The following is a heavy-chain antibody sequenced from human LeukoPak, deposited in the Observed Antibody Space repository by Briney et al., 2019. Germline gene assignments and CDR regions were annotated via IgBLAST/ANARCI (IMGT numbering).Heavy chain of an antibody. Sequence: AGGSLRLSCAASGFTFSSYWMHWVRQAPGKGLVWVSRINSDGSSTSYADSVKGRFTISRDNAKNTVYLQMNSLRAEDTAVYYCARTNLVAEPFDYWGQGTLVTVSS. D-gene: IGHD2-8*02. V-gene: IGHV3-74*01. J-gene: IGHJ4*02. CDR1: GFTFSSYW. CDR3: ARTNLVAEPFDY. CDR2: INSDGSST.